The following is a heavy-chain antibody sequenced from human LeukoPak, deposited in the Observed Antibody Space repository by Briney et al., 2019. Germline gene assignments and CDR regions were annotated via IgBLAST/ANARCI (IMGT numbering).Heavy chain of an antibody. V-gene: IGHV4-4*07. CDR2: IYTSGST. CDR1: GGSISSYY. CDR3: ATGWYGDGGY. Sequence: TSETLSLTCTVSGGSISSYYWSWIRQPAGKGLEWIGRIYTSGSTNYDPSLRSRVTISIDASKSQFSLKLTSVTAADTALYYCATGWYGDGGYWGQGMLVTVSS. D-gene: IGHD6-19*01. J-gene: IGHJ4*02.